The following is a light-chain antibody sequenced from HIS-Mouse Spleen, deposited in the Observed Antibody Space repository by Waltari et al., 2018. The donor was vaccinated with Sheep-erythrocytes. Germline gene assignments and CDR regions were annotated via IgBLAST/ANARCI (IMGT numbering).Light chain of an antibody. V-gene: IGLV2-23*01. CDR3: CSYAGSSTPWV. J-gene: IGLJ3*02. Sequence: QSALTQPASVSGSPGQSITISCTGTSSYGGSYTLVPLYQQHPGKAPKLMIYEGSKRPSGVSNRFSGSKSGNTASLTISGLQAEDEADYYCCSYAGSSTPWVFGGGTKLTVL. CDR1: SSYGGSYTL. CDR2: EGS.